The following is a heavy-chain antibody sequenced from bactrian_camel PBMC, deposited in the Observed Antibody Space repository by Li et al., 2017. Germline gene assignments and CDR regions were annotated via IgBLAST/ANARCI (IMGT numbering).Heavy chain of an antibody. CDR3: PARGPYCYTKLSVRDFTY. CDR2: IATGSGNT. J-gene: IGHJ6*01. D-gene: IGHD2*01. V-gene: IGHV3S40*01. CDR1: GYTYNRNC. Sequence: DVQLVESGGGSVQAGGSLRLSCAASGYTYNRNCMAWFRQAPGKEREGVARIATGSGNTYYADSVKGRFTISQDNAKNTVYLQMNSLKPEDTAMYYCPARGPYCYTKLSVRDFTYWGQGTQVTVS.